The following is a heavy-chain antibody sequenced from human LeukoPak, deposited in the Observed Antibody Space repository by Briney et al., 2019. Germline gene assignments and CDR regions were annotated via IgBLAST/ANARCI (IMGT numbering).Heavy chain of an antibody. D-gene: IGHD3-10*01. Sequence: TPSETLSLTCTVSGGSISSYYWSWIRQPPGKGLEWIGYIYYSGSTNYNPSLKSRVTISVDTSKNQFSLKLSSVTAADTAVYYCARGSMVRGVIAFDYWGQGTLVTVSS. CDR1: GGSISSYY. V-gene: IGHV4-59*01. J-gene: IGHJ4*02. CDR2: IYYSGST. CDR3: ARGSMVRGVIAFDY.